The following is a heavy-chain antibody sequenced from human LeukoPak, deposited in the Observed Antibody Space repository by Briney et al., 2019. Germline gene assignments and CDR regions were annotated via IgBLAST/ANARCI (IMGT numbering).Heavy chain of an antibody. CDR2: INPSGGST. Sequence: ASVKVSCKASGYTFTGYGVSWVRQAPGQGLEWMGIINPSGGSTSYAQKFQGRVTMTRDMSTSTVYMELSSLRSEDTAVYYCARDQDDILTGSLTYWGQGTLVTVSS. V-gene: IGHV1-46*01. CDR3: ARDQDDILTGSLTY. D-gene: IGHD3-9*01. CDR1: GYTFTGYG. J-gene: IGHJ4*02.